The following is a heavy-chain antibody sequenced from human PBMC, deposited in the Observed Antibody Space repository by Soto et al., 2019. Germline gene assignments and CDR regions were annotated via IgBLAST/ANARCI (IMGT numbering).Heavy chain of an antibody. CDR3: ARESAVAALDP. J-gene: IGHJ5*02. CDR2: ISAYNGNT. D-gene: IGHD6-19*01. CDR1: GYTFTSYG. V-gene: IGHV1-18*01. Sequence: QVQLVQSGAEVKKPGASVKVSCKASGYTFTSYGISWVRQAPGQGLEWIGWISAYNGNTNQAQKLQGRVTMTTEASTSAAYMELRSLRSDGTAVYYCARESAVAALDPWGEGTLVTVSS.